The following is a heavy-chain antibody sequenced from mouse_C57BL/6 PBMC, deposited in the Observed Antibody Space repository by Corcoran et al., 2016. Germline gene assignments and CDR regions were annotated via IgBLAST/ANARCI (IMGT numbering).Heavy chain of an antibody. CDR3: ARKGDLEDGYYVAAWFAY. J-gene: IGHJ3*01. CDR2: INPNNGGT. CDR1: GYTFTDYY. Sequence: EVQLQQSGPELVKPGASVKISCKASGYTFTDYYMNWVKQSHGKSLEWIGDINPNNGGTSYNQKFKGKATLTVDKSSSTAYMELRSLTSEDSAVYFCARKGDLEDGYYVAAWFAYWGQGTLVTVSA. V-gene: IGHV1-26*01. D-gene: IGHD2-3*01.